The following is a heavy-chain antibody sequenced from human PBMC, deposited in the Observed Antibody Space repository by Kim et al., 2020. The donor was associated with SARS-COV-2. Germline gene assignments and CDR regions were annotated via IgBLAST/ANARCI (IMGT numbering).Heavy chain of an antibody. Sequence: ASVKVSCKASGYTFTGYYMHWVRQAPGQGLEWMGWINPNSGGTNYAQKFQGRVTMTRDTSISTAYMELSRLRSDDTAVYYCARDATVVTPEWAFDIWGQGTMVTVSS. CDR2: INPNSGGT. CDR3: ARDATVVTPEWAFDI. J-gene: IGHJ3*02. D-gene: IGHD4-17*01. V-gene: IGHV1-2*02. CDR1: GYTFTGYY.